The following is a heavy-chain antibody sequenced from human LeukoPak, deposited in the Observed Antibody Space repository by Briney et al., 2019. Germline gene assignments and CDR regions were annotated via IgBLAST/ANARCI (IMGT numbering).Heavy chain of an antibody. J-gene: IGHJ4*02. Sequence: SETLSLTCAVSDYSISSGYYWGWLRQPPGKGLEWIGSIYHSGSTYYNPSLKSRVTISVDTSKNQLSLKLSPVTAADTAVYYCAREPSRGFGELSLPFDCWGQGTLVTVSS. V-gene: IGHV4-38-2*02. CDR1: DYSISSGYY. D-gene: IGHD3-10*01. CDR2: IYHSGST. CDR3: AREPSRGFGELSLPFDC.